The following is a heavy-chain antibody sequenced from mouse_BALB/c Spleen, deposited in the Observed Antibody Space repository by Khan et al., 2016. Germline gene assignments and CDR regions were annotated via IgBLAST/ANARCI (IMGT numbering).Heavy chain of an antibody. CDR3: ARDWDAMDY. J-gene: IGHJ4*01. CDR1: GYSITSDYA. V-gene: IGHV3-2*02. CDR2: ISYSGST. D-gene: IGHD4-1*01. Sequence: EVQLQESGPGLVKPSQSLSLTCTVTGYSITSDYAWNWIRQFPGNKLEWMAYISYSGSTSSNPSLKSRISITRDTSKNQFFLHLIAVTTEDTATYYCARDWDAMDYWGQGTSVTVSS.